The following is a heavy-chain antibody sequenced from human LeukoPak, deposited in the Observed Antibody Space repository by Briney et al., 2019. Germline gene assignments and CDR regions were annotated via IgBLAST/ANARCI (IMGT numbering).Heavy chain of an antibody. J-gene: IGHJ6*03. Sequence: SVKVSCKASGFTFTSSAMQWVRQARGQRLEWIGWIVVGSGDTNYAQKFQERVTITRDMSTSTAYMELSSLRSEDTAVYYCAADANEYYYDSSGFYYYYMDVWGKGTTVTVSS. D-gene: IGHD3-22*01. V-gene: IGHV1-58*02. CDR1: GFTFTSSA. CDR3: AADANEYYYDSSGFYYYYMDV. CDR2: IVVGSGDT.